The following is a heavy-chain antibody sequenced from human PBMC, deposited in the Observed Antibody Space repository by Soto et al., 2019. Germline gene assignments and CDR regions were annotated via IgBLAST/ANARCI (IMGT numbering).Heavy chain of an antibody. CDR1: GFTFSSYW. CDR2: IKQDGSEK. CDR3: AMTARPYGLDAFDI. D-gene: IGHD3-10*01. Sequence: GGSLRLSCAASGFTFSSYWMSWVRQAPGKGLEWVANIKQDGSEKYYVDSVKGRFTISRDNAKNSLYLQMNSLRAEDTAVYYCAMTARPYGLDAFDIWGQGTMVTVSS. V-gene: IGHV3-7*05. J-gene: IGHJ3*02.